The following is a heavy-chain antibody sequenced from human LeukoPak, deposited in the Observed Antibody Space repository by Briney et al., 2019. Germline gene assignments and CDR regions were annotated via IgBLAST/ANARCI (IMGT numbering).Heavy chain of an antibody. CDR3: ARDTTPPCSYGRLPLGY. CDR1: GYTFTSYG. Sequence: ASVKVSCKASGYTFTSYGISWVRQAPGQGLEWMGWISAYNGNTNYAQKLQGRVTMTTDTSTSTAYMELRSLRSDDTAVYYCARDTTPPCSYGRLPLGYWGQGTLVTVSS. CDR2: ISAYNGNT. V-gene: IGHV1-18*01. D-gene: IGHD5-18*01. J-gene: IGHJ4*02.